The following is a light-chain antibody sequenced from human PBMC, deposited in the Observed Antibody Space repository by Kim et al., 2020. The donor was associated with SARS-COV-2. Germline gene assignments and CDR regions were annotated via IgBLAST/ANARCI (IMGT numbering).Light chain of an antibody. Sequence: QSALTQPPSVSGSPGQSVTISCTGTSSDVGNYNRVSWYQQPPGTAPKLMIYEVSNRPSGVPDRFSGSKSGNTASLTISGLQAEDEADYYCSSFSSSTTAYVFGTGTKVTVL. CDR3: SSFSSSTTAYV. J-gene: IGLJ1*01. V-gene: IGLV2-18*02. CDR1: SSDVGNYNR. CDR2: EVS.